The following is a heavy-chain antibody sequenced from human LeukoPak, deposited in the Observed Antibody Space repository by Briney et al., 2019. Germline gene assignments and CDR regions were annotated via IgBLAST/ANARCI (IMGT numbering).Heavy chain of an antibody. CDR2: ISGSGGST. Sequence: PGGSLRLSCAASGFTFSSYAMSWVRQAPGKGLEWVSAISGSGGSTYYADSVKGRFTISRDNSKNTLYLQMNSLRAEDTAVYYCAKDRRGVRDYYGMDVWGQGTTVTVSS. J-gene: IGHJ6*02. V-gene: IGHV3-23*01. CDR1: GFTFSSYA. D-gene: IGHD3-16*01. CDR3: AKDRRGVRDYYGMDV.